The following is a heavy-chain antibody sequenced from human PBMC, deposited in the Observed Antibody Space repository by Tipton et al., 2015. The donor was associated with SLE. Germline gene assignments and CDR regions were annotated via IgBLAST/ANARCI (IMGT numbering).Heavy chain of an antibody. CDR2: IYSGGAT. CDR3: ARGSSFLGSGRAFDI. J-gene: IGHJ3*02. Sequence: SLRLSCAASGFSVSSNYITWVRQAPGKGLDLVSFIYSGGATFYADSVKGRFTLSRDTSKNTLFLQMNNLRAEDTALYYCARGSSFLGSGRAFDIWGQGTMVSVSS. CDR1: GFSVSSNY. V-gene: IGHV3-66*01.